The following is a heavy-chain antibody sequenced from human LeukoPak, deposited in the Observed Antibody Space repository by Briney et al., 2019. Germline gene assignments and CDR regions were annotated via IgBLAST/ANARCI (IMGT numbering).Heavy chain of an antibody. D-gene: IGHD3-9*01. V-gene: IGHV4-4*07. CDR1: GGSISSYY. J-gene: IGHJ6*02. CDR3: ARAWLVGYDILTGYYNYYYYGMDV. Sequence: SETLSLTCTVSGGSISSYYWSWMRQPAGKGLEWIGRIYSSGSTKYNPSLKSRVTMSVDTSKNQFSLKLSSVTAADTAVYYCARAWLVGYDILTGYYNYYYYGMDVWGQGTTVTVSS. CDR2: IYSSGST.